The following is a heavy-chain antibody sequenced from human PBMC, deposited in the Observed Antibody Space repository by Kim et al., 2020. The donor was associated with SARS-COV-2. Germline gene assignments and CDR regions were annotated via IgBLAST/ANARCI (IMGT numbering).Heavy chain of an antibody. D-gene: IGHD5-18*01. CDR1: GYTFTGYY. Sequence: ASVKVSCKASGYTFTGYYMHWVRQAPGQGLEWMGRINPNSGGTNYAQKFQGRVTMTRDTSISTAYMELSRLRSDDTAVYYCAMPGGYSYGPLSPDFDYWGQGTLVTVSS. CDR3: AMPGGYSYGPLSPDFDY. CDR2: INPNSGGT. V-gene: IGHV1-2*06. J-gene: IGHJ4*02.